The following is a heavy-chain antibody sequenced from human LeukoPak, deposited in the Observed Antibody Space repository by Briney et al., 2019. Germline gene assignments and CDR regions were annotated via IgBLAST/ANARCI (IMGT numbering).Heavy chain of an antibody. V-gene: IGHV4-39*07. CDR3: AREQVGSRVAFDI. J-gene: IGHJ3*02. Sequence: SETLSLTCTVSGGSISSSSYYWGWIRQPPGKGLEWIGSIYYSGSTYYNPSLKSRVTISVDTSKNQFSLKLSSVTAADTAVYYCAREQVGSRVAFDIWGQGTMVTVSS. CDR1: GGSISSSSYY. D-gene: IGHD1-26*01. CDR2: IYYSGST.